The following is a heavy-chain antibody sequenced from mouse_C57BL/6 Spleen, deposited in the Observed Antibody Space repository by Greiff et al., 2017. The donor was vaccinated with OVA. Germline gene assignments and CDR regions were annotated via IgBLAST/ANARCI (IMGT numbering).Heavy chain of an antibody. CDR1: GYSITSGYY. V-gene: IGHV3-6*01. Sequence: DVKLQESGPGLVKPSQSLSLTCSVTGYSITSGYYWNWIRQFPGNKLEWMGYISYDGSNNYNPSLKNRISITRDTSKNQFFLKLNSVTTEDTATYYCARNWDVDGTWFAYWGQGTLVTVSA. CDR3: ARNWDVDGTWFAY. D-gene: IGHD4-1*01. J-gene: IGHJ3*01. CDR2: ISYDGSN.